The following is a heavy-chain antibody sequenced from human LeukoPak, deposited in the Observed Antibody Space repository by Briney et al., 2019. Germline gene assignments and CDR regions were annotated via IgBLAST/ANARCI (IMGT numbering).Heavy chain of an antibody. CDR2: IYYSGST. V-gene: IGHV4-39*01. CDR3: ARQDWNDEIIDY. CDR1: GGSISSYY. Sequence: NPSETLSLTCTVSGGSISSYYWGWIRQPPGKGLEWIGSIYYSGSTYYNPSLKSRVTISVDTSKNQFSLKLSSVTAADTAVYYCARQDWNDEIIDYWGQGTLVTVSS. J-gene: IGHJ4*02. D-gene: IGHD1-1*01.